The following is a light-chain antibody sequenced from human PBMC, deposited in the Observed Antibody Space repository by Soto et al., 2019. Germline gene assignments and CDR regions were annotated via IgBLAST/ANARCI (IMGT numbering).Light chain of an antibody. CDR2: EVS. CDR3: ISYTSDDVRYV. CDR1: NSDVGSCDF. J-gene: IGLJ1*01. Sequence: QSALTQPASVSGTPGQSITISCTGSNSDVGSCDFVSWYQHHPGRAPKLIVSEVSHRPSGVSNRFSGSKSGNTASLTISGLQSEDEADYYCISYTSDDVRYVFGTGTKVTVL. V-gene: IGLV2-14*01.